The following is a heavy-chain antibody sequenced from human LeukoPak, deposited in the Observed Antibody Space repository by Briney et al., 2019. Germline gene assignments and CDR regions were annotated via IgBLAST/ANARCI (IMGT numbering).Heavy chain of an antibody. V-gene: IGHV3-48*04. Sequence: GGSLRLSCAASGFTFSSYSMNWVRQAPGKGLEWVSYISSSSSTIYYADSVKGRFTISRDNAKNSLYLQMNSLRAEDTAVYYCARNSIAAGGAFDIWGQGTMVTVSS. CDR3: ARNSIAAGGAFDI. D-gene: IGHD6-25*01. CDR2: ISSSSSTI. CDR1: GFTFSSYS. J-gene: IGHJ3*02.